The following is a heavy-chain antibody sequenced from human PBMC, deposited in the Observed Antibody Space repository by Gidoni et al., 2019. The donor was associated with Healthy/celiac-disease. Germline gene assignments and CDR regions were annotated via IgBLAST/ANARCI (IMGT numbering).Heavy chain of an antibody. J-gene: IGHJ6*02. Sequence: QVQLVQSGAEVKKPGSSVKVSCKASGGTFSSYAISWVRQAPGQGLEWMGGIIPIFGTANYAQKFQGRVTITADESTSTAYMELSSLRSEDTAVYYCARDYGDYGSPPPYYYYGMDVWGQGTTVTVSS. CDR1: GGTFSSYA. CDR3: ARDYGDYGSPPPYYYYGMDV. V-gene: IGHV1-69*01. CDR2: IIPIFGTA. D-gene: IGHD4-17*01.